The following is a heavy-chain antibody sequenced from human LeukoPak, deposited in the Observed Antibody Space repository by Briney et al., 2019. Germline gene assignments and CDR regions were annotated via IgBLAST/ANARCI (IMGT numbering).Heavy chain of an antibody. CDR1: GGTFSSYA. CDR2: IIPIFGTA. V-gene: IGHV1-69*13. J-gene: IGHJ4*02. Sequence: SVKVSCKASGGTFSSYAISWVRQAPGQGLEWMGGIIPIFGTANYAQKFQGRVTITADESTSTAYMELSSLRSEDTAVYYCARVGGEMALHYFDYWGQGTLVTVSS. CDR3: ARVGGEMALHYFDY. D-gene: IGHD5-24*01.